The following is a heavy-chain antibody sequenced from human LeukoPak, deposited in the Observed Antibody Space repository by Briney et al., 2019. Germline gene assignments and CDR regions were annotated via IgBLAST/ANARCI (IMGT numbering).Heavy chain of an antibody. D-gene: IGHD3-3*01. CDR2: IHPSTGNP. CDR1: GYTFTNYA. V-gene: IGHV7-4-1*02. Sequence: ASVKVSCKASGYTFTNYAMNWVRQAPGQGLEWMGWIHPSTGNPTYAQGFTGRFVFSLDTSVSTAYLQISSLKAEDTAVYYCARVAGRSGYYYDYWGQGTLVTVSS. J-gene: IGHJ4*02. CDR3: ARVAGRSGYYYDY.